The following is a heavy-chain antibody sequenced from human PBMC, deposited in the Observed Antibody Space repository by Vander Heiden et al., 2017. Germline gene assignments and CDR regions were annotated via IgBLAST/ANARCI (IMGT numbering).Heavy chain of an antibody. J-gene: IGHJ3*02. V-gene: IGHV1-2*06. CDR1: GYTFTGYY. CDR3: ARDQPPLTYDAFDI. CDR2: INPNSGGT. Sequence: QVQLVQSGAEVKKPGASVTVCCKASGYTFTGYYMHWVRQAPGQGLEWMGRINPNSGGTNYAQKFQGRVTMTRDTSISTAYMELSRLRSDDTAVYYCARDQPPLTYDAFDIWGQGTMVTVSS.